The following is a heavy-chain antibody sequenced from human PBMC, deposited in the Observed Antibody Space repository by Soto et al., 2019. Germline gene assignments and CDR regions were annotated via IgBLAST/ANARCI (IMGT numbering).Heavy chain of an antibody. CDR2: IIPILGIA. J-gene: IGHJ4*02. Sequence: SVKVSCKASGGTFSSYTISWVRQAPGQGLEWMGRIIPILGIANYAQKFQGRVTITADKSTSTAYMELSSLRSEDTAVYYCARDRVSVWSAPSLDYWGQGTLVNVSS. D-gene: IGHD3-3*01. V-gene: IGHV1-69*04. CDR3: ARDRVSVWSAPSLDY. CDR1: GGTFSSYT.